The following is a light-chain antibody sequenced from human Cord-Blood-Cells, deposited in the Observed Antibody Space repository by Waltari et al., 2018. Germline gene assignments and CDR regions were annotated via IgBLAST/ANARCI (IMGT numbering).Light chain of an antibody. J-gene: IGLJ2*01. CDR3: SSYTSSSTLV. V-gene: IGLV2-14*01. Sequence: QSALTQPASVSGSPGQSITLSCTGPSSDVGGYNYVSLYQQHPGKAPKPMIYDVSKRPSGVSNRFSGSKSGNTASLTISGLQAEDEADYYCSSYTSSSTLVFGGGTKLTVL. CDR1: SSDVGGYNY. CDR2: DVS.